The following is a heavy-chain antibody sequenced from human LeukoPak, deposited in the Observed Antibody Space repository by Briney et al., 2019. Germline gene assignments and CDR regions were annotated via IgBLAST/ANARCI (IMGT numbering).Heavy chain of an antibody. J-gene: IGHJ3*02. V-gene: IGHV4-59*01. CDR2: IYYSGST. CDR3: ARTGKARAFDI. CDR1: GGSISSYY. Sequence: SETLSLTCTVSGGSISSYYWSWIRQPPGKGLEWIGYIYYSGSTNYNPSLKSRVTISVDTSKNQFSLKLSSVTAADTAVYYCARTGKARAFDIWGQGTMVTVSS.